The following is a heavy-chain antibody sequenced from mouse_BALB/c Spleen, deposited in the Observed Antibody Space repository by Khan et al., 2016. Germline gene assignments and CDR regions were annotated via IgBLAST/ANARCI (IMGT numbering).Heavy chain of an antibody. J-gene: IGHJ1*01. V-gene: IGHV9-2-1*01. CDR2: INTETTEP. CDR1: GYTFTDYS. CDR3: SIYYHGSRYFDV. D-gene: IGHD1-1*01. Sequence: QIQLVQSGPELKKTGETVKISCKASGYTFTDYSFHWVKQAPGKGLKWMGWINTETTEPTYADDFKGRFAFSLETYASTAYLQINNLKNEDTATYFGSIYYHGSRYFDVWGAGTTVTVSS.